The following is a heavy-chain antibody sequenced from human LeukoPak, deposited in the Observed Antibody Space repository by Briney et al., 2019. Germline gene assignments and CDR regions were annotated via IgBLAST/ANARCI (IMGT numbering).Heavy chain of an antibody. J-gene: IGHJ6*03. CDR2: IIPIFGTA. CDR1: GYTFTRYG. D-gene: IGHD1-26*01. Sequence: GASVKVSCKASGYTFTRYGISWVRQAPGQGLEWMGGIIPIFGTANYAQKFQGRVTITADESTSTAYMELSSLRSEDTAVYYCARMIVMGATHYYYYMDVWGKGTTVTISS. CDR3: ARMIVMGATHYYYYMDV. V-gene: IGHV1-69*13.